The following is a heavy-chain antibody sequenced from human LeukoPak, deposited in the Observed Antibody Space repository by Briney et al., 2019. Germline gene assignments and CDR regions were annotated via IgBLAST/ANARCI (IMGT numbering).Heavy chain of an antibody. Sequence: PGRSLRLSCAAPGFTFSSYAMSWVRQAPGKGLEWVSAISGSGGSTYYADSVKGRFTISRDNSKNTLYLQMNSLRAEDTAVYYCAKDPGNDYVWGSYWGQGTMVTVSS. CDR2: ISGSGGST. D-gene: IGHD3-16*01. CDR3: AKDPGNDYVWGSY. J-gene: IGHJ3*01. V-gene: IGHV3-23*01. CDR1: GFTFSSYA.